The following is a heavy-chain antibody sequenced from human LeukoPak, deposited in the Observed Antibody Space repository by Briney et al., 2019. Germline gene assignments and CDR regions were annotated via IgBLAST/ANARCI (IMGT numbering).Heavy chain of an antibody. D-gene: IGHD3-16*01. CDR2: IYYSGST. J-gene: IGHJ4*02. CDR3: VRGSTLRHYQY. Sequence: PSETLSLTCTVPGGSISSSTYYWGWIRRPPGKGLEWIGSIYYSGSTYYNPSLKSRVTVSVDTSKNQFSLNLSSVTAADTAVYYCVRGSTLRHYQYWGQGTLVTVSS. CDR1: GGSISSSTYY. V-gene: IGHV4-39*01.